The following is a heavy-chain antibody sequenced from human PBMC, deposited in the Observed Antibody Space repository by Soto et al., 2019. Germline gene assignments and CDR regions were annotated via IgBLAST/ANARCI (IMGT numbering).Heavy chain of an antibody. CDR2: ISGSGGST. D-gene: IGHD3-9*01. CDR3: ARDLTLRYFDGFEPAPAFDI. V-gene: IGHV3-23*01. J-gene: IGHJ3*02. CDR1: GFTFSSYA. Sequence: VGSLRLSCAASGFTFSSYAMSWVRQAPGKGLEWVSAISGSGGSTYYADSVKGRFTISRDNSKNTLYLQMNSLRAEDTAVYYCARDLTLRYFDGFEPAPAFDIWGQGTMVTVSS.